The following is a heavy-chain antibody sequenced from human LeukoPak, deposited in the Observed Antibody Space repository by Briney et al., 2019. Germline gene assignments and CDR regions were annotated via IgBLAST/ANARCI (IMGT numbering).Heavy chain of an antibody. CDR3: ARGSRFGDAPDY. D-gene: IGHD3-10*01. CDR2: IYTSGST. CDR1: GGSFSGYY. J-gene: IGHJ4*02. V-gene: IGHV4-59*10. Sequence: SETLSLTCAVYGGSFSGYYWSWIRQPAGKGLEWIGRIYTSGSTNYNPSLKSRVTMSVDTSKNQFSLKLSSVTAADTAVYYCARGSRFGDAPDYWGQGTLVTVSS.